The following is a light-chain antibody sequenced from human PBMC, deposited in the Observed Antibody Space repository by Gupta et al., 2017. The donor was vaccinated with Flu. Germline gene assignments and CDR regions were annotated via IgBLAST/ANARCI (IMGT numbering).Light chain of an antibody. CDR2: QDS. J-gene: IGLJ2*01. Sequence: SYELTQPPSVSVSPGQTASIPCSGDKLGDKYACWYQQKPGQSPVLVIYQDSKPPPGIPERFSGSNSGNTATLTISGTQAMDEADYYCQAWDSSTAVFGGGTKLTVL. CDR1: KLGDKY. CDR3: QAWDSSTAV. V-gene: IGLV3-1*01.